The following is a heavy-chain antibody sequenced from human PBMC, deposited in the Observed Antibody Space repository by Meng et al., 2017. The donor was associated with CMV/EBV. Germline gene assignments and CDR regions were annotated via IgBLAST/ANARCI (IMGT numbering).Heavy chain of an antibody. CDR3: ARDRWLLNNWFDP. J-gene: IGHJ5*02. CDR2: IYYSGST. D-gene: IGHD2-15*01. V-gene: IGHV4-39*07. Sequence: SETLSLTCTVSDGSISSSSYYWGWIRQPPGKGLEWIGSIYYSGSTYYNPSLKSRVTISVDTSKNQFSLKLSSVTAADTAVYYCARDRWLLNNWFDPWGQGTLVTVSS. CDR1: DGSISSSSYY.